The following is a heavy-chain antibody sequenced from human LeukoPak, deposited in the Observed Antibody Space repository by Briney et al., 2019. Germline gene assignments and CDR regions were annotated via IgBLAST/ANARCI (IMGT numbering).Heavy chain of an antibody. Sequence: PGGSLRLSCAASGFTVSTKCMSWVRQAPGNGLEWVSVIYSGGDTYYAVSVKGRFTISRDNSKNTLYLQMNSLRAEDTAVYYCATSASSSWFPYFFDYWGEGTLVTVSS. J-gene: IGHJ4*02. V-gene: IGHV3-66*01. CDR3: ATSASSSWFPYFFDY. CDR1: GFTVSTKC. D-gene: IGHD6-13*01. CDR2: IYSGGDT.